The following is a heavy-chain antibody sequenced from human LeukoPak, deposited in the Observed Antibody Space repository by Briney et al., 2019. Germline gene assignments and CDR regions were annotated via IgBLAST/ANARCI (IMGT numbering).Heavy chain of an antibody. D-gene: IGHD1-26*01. V-gene: IGHV3-21*06. CDR1: GFTFNSYS. Sequence: PGGSLRLSCGGSGFTFNSYSMNWVRQAPGKGREWVASIIGSGSEMFYADSLKGRFTISRDNSKNSLYLQMNSLRVEDTAVYYCAKVQSDIVGAMFFSFDVWGQGTMVSVSS. CDR3: AKVQSDIVGAMFFSFDV. J-gene: IGHJ3*01. CDR2: IIGSGSEM.